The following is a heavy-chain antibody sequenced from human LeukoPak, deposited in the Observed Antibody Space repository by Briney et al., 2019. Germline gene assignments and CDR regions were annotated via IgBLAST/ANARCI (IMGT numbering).Heavy chain of an antibody. CDR1: GFTLDDYS. J-gene: IGHJ4*02. D-gene: IGHD3-10*01. V-gene: IGHV3-9*01. CDR3: AKMAYGSGIRPAYFDY. Sequence: PGRSLRLSWAASGFTLDDYSMHWVRQPAGRGLGWVSAINWNSGNIAYADSLKGRFTISRDNAKNSLYLQMNSLRAEDTALYYCAKMAYGSGIRPAYFDYWGQGTLVTVSS. CDR2: INWNSGNI.